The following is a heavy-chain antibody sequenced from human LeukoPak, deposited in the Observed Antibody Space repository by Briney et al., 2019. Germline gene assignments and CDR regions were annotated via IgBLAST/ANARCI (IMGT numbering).Heavy chain of an antibody. CDR3: ARDAITMAGTDV. V-gene: IGHV4-4*07. D-gene: IGHD6-19*01. J-gene: IGHJ4*02. CDR1: GGSISNYY. CDR2: MYTSGST. Sequence: SETLSLTCTVSGGSISNYYWSGIRQPAGKGLECIGRMYTSGSTNYNPSLKSRVTMSVDTSKNQFSLKLSSVTAADTAVYFCARDAITMAGTDVWDQGTLVTVSS.